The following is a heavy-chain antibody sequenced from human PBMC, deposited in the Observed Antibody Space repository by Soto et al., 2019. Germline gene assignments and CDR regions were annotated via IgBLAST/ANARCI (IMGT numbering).Heavy chain of an antibody. V-gene: IGHV1-69*01. J-gene: IGHJ5*02. CDR1: GGTFSRHA. D-gene: IGHD6-13*01. CDR2: IIPMFGTT. CDR3: AIAAIHTSSLYLWFDP. Sequence: QVQLVQSGSEVKMPGSSVKVSCKTSGGTFSRHAINWVRQAPGQGLEWMGGIIPMFGTTNYAQKFKGRVTIRADESTRTAYMELSSLRSEDAAVYYCAIAAIHTSSLYLWFDPCGQGTLVNVSS.